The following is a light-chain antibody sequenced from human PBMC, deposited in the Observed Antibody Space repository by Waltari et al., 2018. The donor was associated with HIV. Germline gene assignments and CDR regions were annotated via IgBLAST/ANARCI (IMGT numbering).Light chain of an antibody. J-gene: IGLJ3*02. CDR2: TDN. CDR3: ATWDDSLNCLNCV. V-gene: IGLV1-44*01. Sequence: QSVLTQPPSASGTPGQRVTISCSGSRSTIGRTIVHWYQQPPVRAPKLLIYTDNQRASGVPDRFSGSKSVTSASLAISGLQSEDEADYYCATWDDSLNCLNCVFGGGTKLTVL. CDR1: RSTIGRTI.